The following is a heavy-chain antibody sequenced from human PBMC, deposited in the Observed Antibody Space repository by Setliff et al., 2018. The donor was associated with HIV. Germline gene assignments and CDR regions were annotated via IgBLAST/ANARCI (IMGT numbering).Heavy chain of an antibody. CDR3: ARGLVGGIFWSGYCFDY. CDR2: ISSSGSTI. V-gene: IGHV3-48*03. CDR1: GFTFSSYE. D-gene: IGHD3-3*01. Sequence: LRLSCAASGFTFSSYEMNWVRQAPGKGLEWVSYISSSGSTIYYADSVKGRFTISRDNAKNSLYLQMNSLRAEDTAVYYCARGLVGGIFWSGYCFDYWGQGTLVTV. J-gene: IGHJ4*02.